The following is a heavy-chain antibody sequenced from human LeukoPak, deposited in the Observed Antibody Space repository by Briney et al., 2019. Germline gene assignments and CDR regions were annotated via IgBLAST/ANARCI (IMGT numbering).Heavy chain of an antibody. CDR1: GYTFTGYY. Sequence: ASVKVSCKASGYTFTGYYMHWVRQAPGQGLEWMGWINPNSGGTNYAQKFQGRVTMTRDTSISTAYMELSRLRSDDTAVYYCARHHVIAANRIGLYYYGMDVWAQGTTVTVSS. V-gene: IGHV1-2*02. D-gene: IGHD6-25*01. CDR2: INPNSGGT. CDR3: ARHHVIAANRIGLYYYGMDV. J-gene: IGHJ6*02.